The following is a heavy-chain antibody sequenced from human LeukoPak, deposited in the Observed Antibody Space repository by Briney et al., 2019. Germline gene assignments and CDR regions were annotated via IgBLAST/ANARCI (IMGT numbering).Heavy chain of an antibody. J-gene: IGHJ4*02. CDR3: AREAYSSGWYKDY. Sequence: PGGSLGLSCAASGSTVSSNYMSWVRQAPGKGLEWVSVIYSDGSTYYADSVKGRFTISRDNSKNTLYLQMNTLRAEDTAVYYCAREAYSSGWYKDYWGQGTLVTVSS. CDR2: IYSDGST. V-gene: IGHV3-53*01. D-gene: IGHD6-19*01. CDR1: GSTVSSNY.